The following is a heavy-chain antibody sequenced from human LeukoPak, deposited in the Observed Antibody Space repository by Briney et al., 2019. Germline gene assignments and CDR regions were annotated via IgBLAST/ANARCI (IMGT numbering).Heavy chain of an antibody. V-gene: IGHV4-4*09. CDR2: IHSSGGS. Sequence: PSETLSLTCTVSGASISNYYWSWLRQTPEKGREWMGHIHSSGGSSYYPSLKSRLTLSIDTSRNQLSLKLPSVTAADTAVYFCARLGSYHDFWGQGALVTVSS. D-gene: IGHD1-26*01. CDR1: GASISNYY. J-gene: IGHJ4*02. CDR3: ARLGSYHDF.